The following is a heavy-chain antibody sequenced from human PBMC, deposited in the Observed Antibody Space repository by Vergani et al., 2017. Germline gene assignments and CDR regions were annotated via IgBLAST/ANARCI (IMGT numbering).Heavy chain of an antibody. D-gene: IGHD1-14*01. CDR1: GFTFSSYW. V-gene: IGHV3-74*01. CDR2: INSDGSST. Sequence: EVQLVESGGGLVQPGGTLRLSCAASGFTFSSYWMYWVRQAPGKGLVWVSRINSDGSSTSYADSVKGRFTISRDNAKNSLYLQMNSLRAEDTAVYYCAREVIGIFGFDPWGQGTLVTVSS. J-gene: IGHJ5*02. CDR3: AREVIGIFGFDP.